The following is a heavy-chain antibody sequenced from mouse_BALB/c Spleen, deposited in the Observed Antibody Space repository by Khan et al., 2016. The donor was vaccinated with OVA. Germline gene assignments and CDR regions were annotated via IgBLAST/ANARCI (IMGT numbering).Heavy chain of an antibody. Sequence: VQLKQSGPDLVKTGASVKISCKASGYSFTAYYMNWVKLSPGKSLECIGRINPNTDNTNYNQKFKGKATLTVDTSSSTAYMALRSLKSEDSAVYFCASGYDFLAYWGQGTLVTVSA. J-gene: IGHJ3*01. CDR1: GYSFTAYY. CDR2: INPNTDNT. V-gene: IGHV1-26*01. CDR3: ASGYDFLAY. D-gene: IGHD2-14*01.